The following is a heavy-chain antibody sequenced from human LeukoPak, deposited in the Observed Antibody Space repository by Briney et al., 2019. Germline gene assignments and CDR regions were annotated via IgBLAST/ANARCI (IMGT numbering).Heavy chain of an antibody. CDR3: ASVETTMVRGAETIDY. CDR2: ISPLFGSA. D-gene: IGHD3-10*01. V-gene: IGHV1-69*13. Sequence: SVKVSCKASGGTFSRYTLNWVRQAPGQGLEWMGGISPLFGSAKYAQKFQGRVTITADESTSTAYMELSSLRSEDTAVYYCASVETTMVRGAETIDYWGQGTLVTVSS. J-gene: IGHJ4*02. CDR1: GGTFSRYT.